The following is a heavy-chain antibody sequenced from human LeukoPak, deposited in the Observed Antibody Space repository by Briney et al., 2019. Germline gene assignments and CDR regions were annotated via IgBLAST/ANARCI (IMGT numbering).Heavy chain of an antibody. CDR2: ISGSGGST. CDR3: ARVASKDYYDSSGYYYY. J-gene: IGHJ4*02. CDR1: GFTFSSYA. Sequence: GGSLRLSCAASGFTFSSYAMSWVRQAPGKGLEWVSAISGSGGSTYYADSVKGRFTISRDNSKNTLYLQMNSLRAEDTAVYYCARVASKDYYDSSGYYYYWGQGTLVTVSS. V-gene: IGHV3-23*01. D-gene: IGHD3-22*01.